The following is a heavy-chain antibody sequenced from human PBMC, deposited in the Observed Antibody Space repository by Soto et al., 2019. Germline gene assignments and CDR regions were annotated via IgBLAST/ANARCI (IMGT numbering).Heavy chain of an antibody. CDR3: ARDADNWNRYYYCGMDV. J-gene: IGHJ6*02. CDR1: GYTFTGYY. Sequence: ASVKVSCKASGYTFTGYYMHWVRQAPGQGLEWMGWINPNSGGTNYARKFQGRVTMTRDRSISTAYMELSRLRSDDTAVYYCARDADNWNRYYYCGMDVWGQGTTVTVSS. CDR2: INPNSGGT. V-gene: IGHV1-2*02. D-gene: IGHD1-20*01.